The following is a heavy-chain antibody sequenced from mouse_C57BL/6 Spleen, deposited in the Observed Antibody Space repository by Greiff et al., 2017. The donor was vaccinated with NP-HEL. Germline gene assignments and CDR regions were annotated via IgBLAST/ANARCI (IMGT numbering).Heavy chain of an antibody. V-gene: IGHV1-66*01. CDR2: IYPGSGNT. Sequence: VKLQESGPELVKPGASVKISCKASGYSFTSYYIHWVKQRPGQGLEWIGWIYPGSGNTKYNEKFKGKATLTADTSSSTAYMQLSSLTSEDSAVYYCAREYYGSSSGYWGQGTTLTVSS. CDR1: GYSFTSYY. D-gene: IGHD1-1*01. J-gene: IGHJ2*01. CDR3: AREYYGSSSGY.